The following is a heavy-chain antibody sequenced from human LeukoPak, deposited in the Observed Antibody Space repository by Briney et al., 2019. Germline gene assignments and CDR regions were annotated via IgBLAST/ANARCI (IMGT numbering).Heavy chain of an antibody. CDR1: GFTFSSYA. J-gene: IGHJ4*02. CDR3: ANRPTLLTMVRGPDDY. CDR2: ISGSGGST. V-gene: IGHV3-23*01. D-gene: IGHD3-10*01. Sequence: GGSLRLSCAASGFTFSSYAMTWVRQAPGKGLEWVSAISGSGGSTYYPDSVKGRFTISRDNSKNTLYLQMNSLRAEDTAVYYCANRPTLLTMVRGPDDYWGQGTLVTVSS.